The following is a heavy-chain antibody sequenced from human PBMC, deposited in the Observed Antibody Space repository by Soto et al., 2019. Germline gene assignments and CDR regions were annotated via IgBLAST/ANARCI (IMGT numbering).Heavy chain of an antibody. Sequence: PSETLSLTCAVYGGSFSGYYWSWIRQPPGKGLEWIGEINHSGSTNYNPSLKSRVTISVDTSKNQFSLKLSSVTAADTAVYYCARAGYSSSWTGPFDYWGQGTLVPVSS. CDR3: ARAGYSSSWTGPFDY. CDR1: GGSFSGYY. D-gene: IGHD6-13*01. V-gene: IGHV4-34*01. CDR2: INHSGST. J-gene: IGHJ4*02.